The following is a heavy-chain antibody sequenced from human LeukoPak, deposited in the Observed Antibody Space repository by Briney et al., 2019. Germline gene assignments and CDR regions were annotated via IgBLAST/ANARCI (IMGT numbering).Heavy chain of an antibody. CDR2: INTNTGNP. J-gene: IGHJ5*02. CDR3: ARGLRDGSGTLKFDP. Sequence: ASVKVSCKASGYTFTNYAVNWVRRAPGQGLEWMGWINTNTGNPTYAQGFTGRFVFSLDTSVSTAYLQISSLKAEGTAVYYCARGLRDGSGTLKFDPWGQGTLVTVSS. CDR1: GYTFTNYA. D-gene: IGHD3-10*01. V-gene: IGHV7-4-1*02.